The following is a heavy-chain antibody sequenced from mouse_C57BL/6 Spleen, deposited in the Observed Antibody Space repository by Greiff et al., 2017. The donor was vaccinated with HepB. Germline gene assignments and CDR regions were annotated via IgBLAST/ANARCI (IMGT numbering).Heavy chain of an antibody. J-gene: IGHJ1*03. CDR1: GYTFTSYW. Sequence: VQLQQPGAELVKPGASVKLSCKASGYTFTSYWMHWVKQRPGRGLEWIGRIDPNSGGTKYNEKLKSKATLTVDKPSSTAYMQLSSLTSEDSAVYYCARSSYGSSYGWYFDVWGTGTTVTVSS. D-gene: IGHD1-1*01. V-gene: IGHV1-72*01. CDR2: IDPNSGGT. CDR3: ARSSYGSSYGWYFDV.